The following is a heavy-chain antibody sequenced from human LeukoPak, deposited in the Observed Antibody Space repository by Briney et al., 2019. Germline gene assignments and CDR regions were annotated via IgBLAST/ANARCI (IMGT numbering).Heavy chain of an antibody. Sequence: SETLSLTRTVSGGSFSNYYCNWIRQPPGKGLEWIGYISYSGSTNYNPSLKSRVTISVDTSKHQFSLKLSSMTAADTAVYYCARGLNWFDYWGQGTLVTVSS. CDR1: GGSFSNYY. D-gene: IGHD3-16*01. CDR2: ISYSGST. J-gene: IGHJ5*01. CDR3: ARGLNWFDY. V-gene: IGHV4-59*13.